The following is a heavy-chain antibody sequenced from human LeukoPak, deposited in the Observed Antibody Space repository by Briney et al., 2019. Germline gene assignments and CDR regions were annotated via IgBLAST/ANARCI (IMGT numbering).Heavy chain of an antibody. CDR2: IIPIFGRA. D-gene: IGHD6-19*01. CDR1: VGTFSRSA. Sequence: ASVKVSSKASVGTFSRSAISWVPHAPRQGREWRGGIIPIFGRANYAQKFQGRVTITADKSTSTAYMELSSLRSEDTAVYYCAGGPPRWLVTWFDPWGQGTLVTVSS. J-gene: IGHJ5*02. CDR3: AGGPPRWLVTWFDP. V-gene: IGHV1-69*06.